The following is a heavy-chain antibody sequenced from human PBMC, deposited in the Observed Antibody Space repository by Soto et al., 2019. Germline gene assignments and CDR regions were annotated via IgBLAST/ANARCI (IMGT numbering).Heavy chain of an antibody. CDR1: GFTFSSYW. Sequence: EVQLVESGGGLVQPGGSLRLSCAASGFTFSSYWMHWVRQAPGKGLVWVSRINSDGSSTSYADSVKGRFTISRDNAKNTLYLQMNSLRAEDTAVYYCALVGGYCSSTSCFDYWGQGTLSPSPQ. V-gene: IGHV3-74*01. CDR3: ALVGGYCSSTSCFDY. D-gene: IGHD2-2*01. CDR2: INSDGSST. J-gene: IGHJ4*02.